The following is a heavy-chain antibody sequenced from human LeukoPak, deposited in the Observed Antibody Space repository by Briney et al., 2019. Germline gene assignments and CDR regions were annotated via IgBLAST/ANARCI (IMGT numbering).Heavy chain of an antibody. J-gene: IGHJ4*02. D-gene: IGHD1-7*01. CDR2: ISGSGGST. CDR3: VKARTPKTTYFDY. CDR1: GFTFSSYA. Sequence: PGGSLRLSSAASGFTFSSYAMSWVRQAPGKGLEWVSAISGSGGSTYYADSVKGRFTISRDNSKNTLYLQMNSLRAEDTAVYYCVKARTPKTTYFDYWGQGTLVTVSS. V-gene: IGHV3-23*01.